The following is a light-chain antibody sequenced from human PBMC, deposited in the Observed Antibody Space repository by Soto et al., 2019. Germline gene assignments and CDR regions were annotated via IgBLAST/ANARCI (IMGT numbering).Light chain of an antibody. J-gene: IGKJ2*01. CDR2: GAS. CDR3: QQYGSSPQYT. CDR1: QSVSSSY. Sequence: EIVLTQSPGTLSLSPGERATLSCRACQSVSSSYLAWYQQKPGQAPRLLIYGASSRATGIPDRFSGSGSGTDFTLTISRVEPEDFAVYYCQQYGSSPQYTFGKGPKLEIK. V-gene: IGKV3-20*01.